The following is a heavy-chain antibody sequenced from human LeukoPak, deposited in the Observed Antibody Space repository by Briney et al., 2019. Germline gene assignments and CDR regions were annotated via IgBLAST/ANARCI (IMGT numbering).Heavy chain of an antibody. V-gene: IGHV3-53*01. J-gene: IGHJ4*02. CDR3: GLGYYDSLTGYSYYFDY. D-gene: IGHD3-9*01. Sequence: GRSLRLSCAASGFTVSSNYMSCVRQPAGDWLEWDSVIYSGGSTYHADSVKGRFTISRDNSKNTLYLQMNSLRAEDTAVYYCGLGYYDSLTGYSYYFDYWGQGTLVTVSS. CDR2: IYSGGST. CDR1: GFTVSSNY.